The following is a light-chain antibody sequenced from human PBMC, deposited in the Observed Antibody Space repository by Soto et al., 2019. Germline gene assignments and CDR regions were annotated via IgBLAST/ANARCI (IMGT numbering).Light chain of an antibody. CDR2: DAS. CDR1: QSVNNY. J-gene: IGKJ2*01. V-gene: IGKV3-11*01. CDR3: QHRGNWPLYT. Sequence: EIVLTQSPATLSLSPGERATLSCRASQSVNNYLAWYQQKPGQPPRLLIYDASNRATGIPARFSGSGSGTDFTLTISSLESEDFAVYYCQHRGNWPLYTFGQGTKLEIK.